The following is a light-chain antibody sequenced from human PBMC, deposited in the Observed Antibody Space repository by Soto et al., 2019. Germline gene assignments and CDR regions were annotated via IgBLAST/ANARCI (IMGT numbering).Light chain of an antibody. V-gene: IGKV3-20*01. CDR3: QQYDRSPPT. Sequence: EIVLTQSPGTLSLSLGERATLSCRASQSVTRSYLAWYQQKPGQAPRLLIYGAYSRATGIPDGFSGSGSGTVFTLTISRLEPEDFAVYYCQQYDRSPPTFGQGTKVEIK. J-gene: IGKJ1*01. CDR2: GAY. CDR1: QSVTRSY.